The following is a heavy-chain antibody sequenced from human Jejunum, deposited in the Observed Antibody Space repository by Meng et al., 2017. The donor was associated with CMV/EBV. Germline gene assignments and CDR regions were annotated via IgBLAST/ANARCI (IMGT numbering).Heavy chain of an antibody. CDR3: LTYTSSSHSFGP. Sequence: SCKASGDTPTADFMFGVRQAPGQGLEWMGWINSHSGATQYAQKFQGRVTMTRDTSISTVYMDLSSLRSDDTADYYCLTYTSSSHSFGPWGQGTLVTVSS. J-gene: IGHJ5*02. CDR2: INSHSGAT. V-gene: IGHV1-2*02. D-gene: IGHD6-6*01. CDR1: GDTPTADF.